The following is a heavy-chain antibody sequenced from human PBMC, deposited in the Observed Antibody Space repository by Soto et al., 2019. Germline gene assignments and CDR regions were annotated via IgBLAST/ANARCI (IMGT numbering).Heavy chain of an antibody. CDR3: ARRVDYVWGSYRYSPYFDY. CDR2: IYYSGST. J-gene: IGHJ4*02. Sequence: QVQLQESGPGLVKPSETLSLTCTVSGGSISSYYWSWIRQPPGKGLEWIGYIYYSGSTNYNPSLTSRVTISVDTSKNQFSLKLSSVTAADTAVYYCARRVDYVWGSYRYSPYFDYWGQGTLVTVSS. D-gene: IGHD3-16*02. CDR1: GGSISSYY. V-gene: IGHV4-59*08.